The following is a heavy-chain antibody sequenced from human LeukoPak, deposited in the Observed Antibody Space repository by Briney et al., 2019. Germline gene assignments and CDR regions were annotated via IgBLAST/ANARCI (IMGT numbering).Heavy chain of an antibody. CDR1: GDSVSSNCAA. Sequence: SQTLSLTCGISGDSVSSNCAAWNWIRQSPSRGLEWLGRTYYRSEWYTDYEVSVKSRITINPDTSKNQFSLQLNPVTPEDTAVYYCARGSSGWYYFDYWGQGTLVTVSS. CDR2: TYYRSEWYT. CDR3: ARGSSGWYYFDY. J-gene: IGHJ4*02. V-gene: IGHV6-1*01. D-gene: IGHD6-19*01.